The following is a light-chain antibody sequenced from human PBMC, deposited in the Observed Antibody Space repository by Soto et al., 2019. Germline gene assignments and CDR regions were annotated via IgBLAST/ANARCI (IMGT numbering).Light chain of an antibody. Sequence: EIVLTQSPATLSLSPGQRATLSCRASQSVSSYLAWYQQKPGQAPRLLIFDASNMATGIPARFSGSGSGTDFTLTISSLEPEDFAVYYCQQRYNWPRTFGQGTKVEIK. CDR1: QSVSSY. J-gene: IGKJ1*01. CDR2: DAS. V-gene: IGKV3-11*01. CDR3: QQRYNWPRT.